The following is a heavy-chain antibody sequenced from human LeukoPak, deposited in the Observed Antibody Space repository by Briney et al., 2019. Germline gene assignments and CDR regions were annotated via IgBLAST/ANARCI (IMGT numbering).Heavy chain of an antibody. J-gene: IGHJ4*02. CDR2: VKQDGSEK. CDR1: GFTFSSYW. Sequence: GGSLRLSCAASGFTFSSYWMSWVRQAPGKGLEWVANVKQDGSEKYYVDSVKGRFTISRDNAKNSLYLQMNSLRAEDTAVYYCARDHSWLHRHYSDYWGQGTLVTVSS. CDR3: ARDHSWLHRHYSDY. V-gene: IGHV3-7*01. D-gene: IGHD3-22*01.